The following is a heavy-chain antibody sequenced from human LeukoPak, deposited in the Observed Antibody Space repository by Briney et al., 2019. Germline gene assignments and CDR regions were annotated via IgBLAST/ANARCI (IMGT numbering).Heavy chain of an antibody. CDR1: GFTFSDYY. CDR2: ISSSGSTI. V-gene: IGHV3-11*01. Sequence: PGGSLRLSCAASGFTFSDYYMSWIRQAPGKGLEWVSYISSSGSTIYYADSVKGRFTISRDNAKNSLYLQMNSLRAEDMAVYYCARRFYKAPDWYFDLWGRGTLVTVST. J-gene: IGHJ2*01. D-gene: IGHD3-10*01. CDR3: ARRFYKAPDWYFDL.